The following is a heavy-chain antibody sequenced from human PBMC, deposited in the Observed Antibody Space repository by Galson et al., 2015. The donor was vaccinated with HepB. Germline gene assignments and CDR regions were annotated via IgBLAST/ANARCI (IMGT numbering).Heavy chain of an antibody. CDR3: ARVASGYYLMDYYYYMDV. D-gene: IGHD3-3*01. Sequence: SLRLSCAASGFTFSSYSMNWVRQAPGKGLEWVSSISSSSSYIYYADSVKGRFTISRDNAKNSLYLQMNSLRAEDTAVYYCARVASGYYLMDYYYYMDVWGKGTTVTVSS. V-gene: IGHV3-21*01. J-gene: IGHJ6*03. CDR2: ISSSSSYI. CDR1: GFTFSSYS.